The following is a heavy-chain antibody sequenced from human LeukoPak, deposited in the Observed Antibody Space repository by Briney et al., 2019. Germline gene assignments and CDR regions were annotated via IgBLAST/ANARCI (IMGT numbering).Heavy chain of an antibody. Sequence: PSETLSLTCTVSGGSISSYYWSWIRQPPGKGLEWIGYIYYSGSTYYNPSLKSRVTISVDTSKNQFSLKLSSVTAADTAVYYCARVASSHDFDYWGQGTLVTVSS. CDR3: ARVASSHDFDY. V-gene: IGHV4-59*08. D-gene: IGHD6-13*01. CDR1: GGSISSYY. CDR2: IYYSGST. J-gene: IGHJ4*02.